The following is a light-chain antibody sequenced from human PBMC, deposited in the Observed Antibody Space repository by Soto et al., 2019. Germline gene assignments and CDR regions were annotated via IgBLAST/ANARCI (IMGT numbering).Light chain of an antibody. V-gene: IGKV3-11*01. CDR1: QSVSTY. CDR3: QQRSNWPLT. J-gene: IGKJ4*01. CDR2: DTS. Sequence: EIVLTQSPATLSLSPGERATLSCRASQSVSTYLACYQQKPGQAPRLLIYDTSDRATGIPARFSGSGSGTDFTLTISSLEPEDFEVYYCQQRSNWPLTFGGGTKVEIK.